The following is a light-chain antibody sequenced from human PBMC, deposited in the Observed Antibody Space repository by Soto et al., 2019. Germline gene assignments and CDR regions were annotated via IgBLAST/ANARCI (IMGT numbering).Light chain of an antibody. CDR1: SSNIGSGYD. J-gene: IGLJ1*01. Sequence: QSVLTQPPSVSGAPGQRVTISCTGSSSNIGSGYDVHWYQQLPGTAPKLLIHGNSNRPSGVPDRFSGSKSGTSASLAITGLQAEDEADYYCQSYDSSLSGYVFGTGNKVTVL. CDR3: QSYDSSLSGYV. CDR2: GNS. V-gene: IGLV1-40*01.